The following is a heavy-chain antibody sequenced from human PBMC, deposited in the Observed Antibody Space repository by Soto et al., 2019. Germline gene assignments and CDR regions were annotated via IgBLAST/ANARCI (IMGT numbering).Heavy chain of an antibody. V-gene: IGHV4-59*12. CDR2: IYYSGST. D-gene: IGHD1-26*01. J-gene: IGHJ5*02. Sequence: GGPSSSYYRSWIRQPPGKGLEWIGYIYYSGSTNYNPSLKSRVTISVDTSKNQFSLQLSSVTAADTAVYYCARSAMGLDPWGQGTLVSVTA. CDR3: ARSAMGLDP. CDR1: GGPSSSYY.